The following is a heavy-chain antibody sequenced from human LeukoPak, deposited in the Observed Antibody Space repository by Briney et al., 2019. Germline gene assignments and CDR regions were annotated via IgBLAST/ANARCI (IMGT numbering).Heavy chain of an antibody. CDR2: IIPIFGTA. Sequence: SVKVSCKASGGTFTSYAISWVRQAPGQGLEWMGGIIPIFGTANYAQKFQGRVTITADESTSTAYMELSSLRSEDTAVYYCASFDSSGYWYYFDYWGQGTLVTVSS. D-gene: IGHD3-22*01. V-gene: IGHV1-69*13. CDR1: GGTFTSYA. J-gene: IGHJ4*02. CDR3: ASFDSSGYWYYFDY.